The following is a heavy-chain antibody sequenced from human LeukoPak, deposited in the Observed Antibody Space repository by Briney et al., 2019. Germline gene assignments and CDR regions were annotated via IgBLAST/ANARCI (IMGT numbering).Heavy chain of an antibody. V-gene: IGHV1-2*02. CDR2: INPNSGGT. CDR1: GYTFSAHY. CDR3: ARGGYQFDY. D-gene: IGHD3-16*02. Sequence: EASVKVSCKASGYTFSAHYIQWVRQGPGQGLEWMGWINPNSGGTSYAQKFQGRVTMTRDTSISTAYMELSRLRYDDTAVYYCARGGYQFDYWGQGTLVTVSS. J-gene: IGHJ4*02.